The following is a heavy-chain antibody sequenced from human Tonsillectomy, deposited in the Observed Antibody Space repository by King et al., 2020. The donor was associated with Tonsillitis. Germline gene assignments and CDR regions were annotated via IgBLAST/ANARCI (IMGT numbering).Heavy chain of an antibody. CDR3: AKAIFGIVTAFDS. D-gene: IGHD3-3*01. CDR1: GFIFDDFA. J-gene: IGHJ4*02. CDR2: INWNSGTT. Sequence: VQLVESGGGLVQPGRSLRLSCAGSGFIFDDFAMHWVRQAPGKGLEWVSGINWNSGTTGYADSVKGRFTISRDNAQNSLYLQMNSLRAEDTDFFYCAKAIFGIVTAFDSWGQGTLVAVSS. V-gene: IGHV3-9*01.